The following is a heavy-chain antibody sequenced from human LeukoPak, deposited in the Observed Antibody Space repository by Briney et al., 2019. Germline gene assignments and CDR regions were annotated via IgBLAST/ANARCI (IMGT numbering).Heavy chain of an antibody. CDR2: ISYDGSNK. Sequence: GRSLRLSCAASGFTFSSYGMHWVRQAPGKGLEWVAVISYDGSNKCYADSVKGRFTISRDNSKNTLYLQMNSLRAEDTAVYYCAKDVLSYYGSGSYKPNWFDPWGQGTLVTVSS. J-gene: IGHJ5*02. CDR3: AKDVLSYYGSGSYKPNWFDP. V-gene: IGHV3-30*18. D-gene: IGHD3-10*01. CDR1: GFTFSSYG.